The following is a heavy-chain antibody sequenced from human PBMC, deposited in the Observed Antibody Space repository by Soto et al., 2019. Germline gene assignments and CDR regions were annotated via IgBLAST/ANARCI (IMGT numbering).Heavy chain of an antibody. CDR2: ISSSSSYI. V-gene: IGHV3-21*01. CDR1: GFTFSSYS. J-gene: IGHJ3*02. CDR3: ASPVLRFLEDAFDI. D-gene: IGHD3-3*01. Sequence: PGGSLRLSCAASGFTFSSYSMYWVRQAPGKGLEWVSSISSSSSYIYYADSVKGRFTISRDNAKNSLYLQMNSLRAEDTAVYYCASPVLRFLEDAFDIWGQGTMVTVSS.